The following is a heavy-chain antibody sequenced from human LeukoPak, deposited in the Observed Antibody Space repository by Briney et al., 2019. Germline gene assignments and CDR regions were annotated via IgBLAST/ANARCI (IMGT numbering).Heavy chain of an antibody. CDR3: ARVGYYYYYMDV. Sequence: GGPLRLSCVASGFTFSTYWMSWVRQAPGKGLEWVANIKQDGSEKYYVDSVKGRFTISRDNAKNSLYLQMNSLRAEDTAVYYCARVGYYYYYMDVWGKGTTVTISS. V-gene: IGHV3-7*01. CDR1: GFTFSTYW. CDR2: IKQDGSEK. J-gene: IGHJ6*03.